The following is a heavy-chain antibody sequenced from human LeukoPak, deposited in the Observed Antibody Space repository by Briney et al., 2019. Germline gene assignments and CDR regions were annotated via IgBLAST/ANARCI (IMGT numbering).Heavy chain of an antibody. CDR1: GGSFSGYY. CDR2: INHSGSA. J-gene: IGHJ4*02. V-gene: IGHV4-34*01. CDR3: ASGDIVVVPAAMDY. D-gene: IGHD2-2*01. Sequence: SETLSLTCAVFGGSFSGYYWTWIRQSPGKGLEWIGQINHSGSANYNRSLKSRVTITIESSKNQFSLKLSSVTAADTAVYYCASGDIVVVPAAMDYWGQGTLVTVSS.